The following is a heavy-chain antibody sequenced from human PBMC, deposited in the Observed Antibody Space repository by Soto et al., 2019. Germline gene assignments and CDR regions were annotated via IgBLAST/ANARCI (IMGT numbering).Heavy chain of an antibody. Sequence: AETLSLTCAVYGGSLIAYYCSFIRHPPVKGLEWIGEINPSGTTNYNPSLKSRVTISVDTSKNQFSLKLSSVTAADTAVYHCALAPAAHILHWGQGTLVTVSS. D-gene: IGHD2-2*01. CDR2: INPSGTT. V-gene: IGHV4-34*01. CDR3: ALAPAAHILH. CDR1: GGSLIAYY. J-gene: IGHJ1*01.